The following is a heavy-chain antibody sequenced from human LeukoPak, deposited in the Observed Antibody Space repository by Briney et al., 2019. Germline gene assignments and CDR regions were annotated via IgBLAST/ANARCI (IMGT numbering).Heavy chain of an antibody. CDR3: ARDRVGLGSGYNAFDI. CDR2: ISSSSSYI. J-gene: IGHJ3*02. D-gene: IGHD3-3*01. CDR1: GFSFSSYA. Sequence: GGSLRLSCATSGFSFSSYAMSWVRQAPGKGLEWVSSISSSSSYIYYADSVKGRFTISRDNAKNTLYLQMNSLRAEDTAVYYCARDRVGLGSGYNAFDIWGQGTMVTVSS. V-gene: IGHV3-21*01.